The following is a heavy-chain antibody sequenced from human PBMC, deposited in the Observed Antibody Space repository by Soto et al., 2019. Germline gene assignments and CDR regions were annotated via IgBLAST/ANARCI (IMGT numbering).Heavy chain of an antibody. V-gene: IGHV3-21*01. CDR2: ISSSSSYI. Sequence: PGGSLRLSCAASGFSFSSYSMNWVRQAPGKGLEWVSSISSSSSYIYYADSVKGRFTISRDNAKNSLYLQMNSLRAEDTAVYYCARGERQPNYDILTGYPDYWGQGTLVTVSS. CDR3: ARGERQPNYDILTGYPDY. D-gene: IGHD3-9*01. CDR1: GFSFSSYS. J-gene: IGHJ4*02.